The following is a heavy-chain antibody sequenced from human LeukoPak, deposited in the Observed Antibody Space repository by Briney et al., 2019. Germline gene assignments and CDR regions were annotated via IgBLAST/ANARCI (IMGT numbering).Heavy chain of an antibody. CDR3: ARVRGYYGSGSYSNYYGTDV. Sequence: ASVKVSCKASGYTFTSYGISWVRQAPGQGLEWMGWISAYNGNTNYARKLQGRVTMTTDTSTSTAYMELRSLRSDDTAVYYCARVRGYYGSGSYSNYYGTDVWGQGTTVTVSS. J-gene: IGHJ6*02. D-gene: IGHD3-10*01. CDR2: ISAYNGNT. V-gene: IGHV1-18*01. CDR1: GYTFTSYG.